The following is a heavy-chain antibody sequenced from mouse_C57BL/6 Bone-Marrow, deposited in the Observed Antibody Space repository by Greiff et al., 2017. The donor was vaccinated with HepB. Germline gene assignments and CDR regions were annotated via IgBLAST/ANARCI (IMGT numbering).Heavy chain of an antibody. CDR2: IWSGGST. Sequence: VKLQESGPGLVQPSQSLSITCTVSGFSLTSYGVHWVRQSPGKGLEWLGVIWSGGSTDYNAAFISRLSISKDNSKSQVFFKMNSLQADDTAIYYCARKPLLYYARNAMDYWGQGTSVTVSA. D-gene: IGHD2-1*01. CDR1: GFSLTSYG. CDR3: ARKPLLYYARNAMDY. J-gene: IGHJ4*01. V-gene: IGHV2-2*01.